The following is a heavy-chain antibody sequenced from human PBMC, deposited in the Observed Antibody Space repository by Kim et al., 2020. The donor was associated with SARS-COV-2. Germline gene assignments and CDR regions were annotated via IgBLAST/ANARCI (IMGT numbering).Heavy chain of an antibody. Sequence: YTPSLKSRVTISVDTSKNQFSLKLSSVTAADTAVYYCARSRITMFGHFDYWGQGTLVTVSS. D-gene: IGHD3-3*01. V-gene: IGHV4-34*01. CDR3: ARSRITMFGHFDY. J-gene: IGHJ4*02.